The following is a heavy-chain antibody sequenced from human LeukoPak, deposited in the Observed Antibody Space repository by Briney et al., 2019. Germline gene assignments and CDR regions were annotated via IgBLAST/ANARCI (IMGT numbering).Heavy chain of an antibody. CDR1: GYTFTGHY. CDR3: ASRITGDFDY. CDR2: INPNSGGT. J-gene: IGHJ4*02. D-gene: IGHD7-27*01. V-gene: IGHV1-2*02. Sequence: ASVNVSFKASGYTFTGHYMHWVRQAPGQGLEWMGWINPNSGGTNYAQKFQGRVTMTRDTSISTASMELSRLTSDDTAVYYCASRITGDFDYWGQGTLVTVSS.